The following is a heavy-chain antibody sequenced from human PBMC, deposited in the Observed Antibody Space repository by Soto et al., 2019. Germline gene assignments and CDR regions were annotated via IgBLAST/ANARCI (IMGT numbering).Heavy chain of an antibody. CDR1: GFTLSSYG. CDR3: AKDPQDILTGNNWFDP. Sequence: GGSLRLSCAASGFTLSSYGMHWVRQAPGKGLEWVAVISYDGSNKYYADSVKGRFTISRDNSKNTLYLQMNSLRAEDTAVYYCAKDPQDILTGNNWFDPWGQGTLVTVSS. V-gene: IGHV3-30*18. CDR2: ISYDGSNK. D-gene: IGHD3-9*01. J-gene: IGHJ5*02.